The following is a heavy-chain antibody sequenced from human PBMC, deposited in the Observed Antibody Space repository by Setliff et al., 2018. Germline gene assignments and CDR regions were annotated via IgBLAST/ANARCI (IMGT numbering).Heavy chain of an antibody. D-gene: IGHD2-8*02. J-gene: IGHJ4*02. CDR1: GFSFSRHW. Sequence: QPGGSLRLSCVVSGFSFSRHWMSWVRQAPGKGLEWVADIKQDGSTKYYLDSVKGRFTISRDNAKRSLYLQMNGLRADDTAVYYCVRDSPIRLGVLHSWGQGTLVTVSS. CDR2: IKQDGSTK. V-gene: IGHV3-7*01. CDR3: VRDSPIRLGVLHS.